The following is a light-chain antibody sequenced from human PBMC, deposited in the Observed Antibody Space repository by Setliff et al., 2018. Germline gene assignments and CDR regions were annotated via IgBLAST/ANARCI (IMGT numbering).Light chain of an antibody. J-gene: IGLJ1*01. CDR3: NAYTSGSTYV. CDR2: AVS. V-gene: IGLV2-14*03. Sequence: QSALTQPASLSGSPGQSITTACSGTSSDVGSYDLVSWYQQHPGKAPKLIIYAVSDRPSGVSNRFSGSKSGNTASLTISGLQTEDEADYYCNAYTSGSTYVFGTGTKVTVL. CDR1: SSDVGSYDL.